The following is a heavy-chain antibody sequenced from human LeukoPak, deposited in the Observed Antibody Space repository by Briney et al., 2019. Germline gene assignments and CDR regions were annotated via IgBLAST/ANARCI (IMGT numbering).Heavy chain of an antibody. CDR2: INHSGST. J-gene: IGHJ5*02. D-gene: IGHD3-10*01. CDR3: ARTVLWFPYGGVDP. CDR1: GGSFSGYY. Sequence: KPSETLSLTCAVYGGSFSGYYWSWIRQPPGKGLEWIGEINHSGSTNYNPSLKSRVTISVDTSKHQFSLKLSSVTAADTAVYYCARTVLWFPYGGVDPWGQGTLVTVSS. V-gene: IGHV4-34*01.